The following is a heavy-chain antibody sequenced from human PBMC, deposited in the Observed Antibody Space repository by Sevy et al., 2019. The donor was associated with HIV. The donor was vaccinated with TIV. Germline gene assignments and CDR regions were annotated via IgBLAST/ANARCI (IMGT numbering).Heavy chain of an antibody. Sequence: GGSLRLSCAASGFTFSDYYMSWIRQAPGKGLEWVSYISGSGSTIYYADSVKGRFTISRDNAKNSLYLQMNSLRAEETAVYYCARDRGYSYGYLFDYWGQGTLVTVSS. CDR2: ISGSGSTI. CDR1: GFTFSDYY. CDR3: ARDRGYSYGYLFDY. D-gene: IGHD5-18*01. J-gene: IGHJ4*02. V-gene: IGHV3-11*01.